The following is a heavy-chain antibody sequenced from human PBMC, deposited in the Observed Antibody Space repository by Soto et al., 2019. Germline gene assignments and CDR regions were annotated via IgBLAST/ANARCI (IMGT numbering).Heavy chain of an antibody. CDR3: ARLAMGAPINGMDV. CDR1: GYNFASFW. V-gene: IGHV5-51*01. J-gene: IGHJ6*02. D-gene: IGHD1-26*01. CDR2: IYPGDSDT. Sequence: PGESLKISCQGSGYNFASFWIGWVRQMPGKGLEWMGIIYPGDSDTRYSPSFQGQVTISADKSINTAYLQWSSLKASDTAIYYCARLAMGAPINGMDVWGQGTTVTVSS.